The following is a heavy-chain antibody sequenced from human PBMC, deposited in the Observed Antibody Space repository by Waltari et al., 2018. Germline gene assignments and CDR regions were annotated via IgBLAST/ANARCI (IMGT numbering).Heavy chain of an antibody. Sequence: EVQLVESGGDFVQPGRSLRLSCVASGFTIDYSAMHWVRKVQGKGLEWVSGISGNSVRTAYADSVKGRFTISRDNAKNSLFLKMNSLRVEDTAFYYCASVIALAGARPAYWGQGTLVTVSS. V-gene: IGHV3-9*01. CDR3: ASVIALAGARPAY. J-gene: IGHJ4*02. CDR2: ISGNSVRT. CDR1: GFTIDYSA. D-gene: IGHD6-19*01.